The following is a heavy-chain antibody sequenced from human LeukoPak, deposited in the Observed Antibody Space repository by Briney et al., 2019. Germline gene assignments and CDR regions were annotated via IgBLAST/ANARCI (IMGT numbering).Heavy chain of an antibody. Sequence: PSQTLSLTCTVSGGSISSYNWSWIRQPPGKGLEWIGYIYYSGSTYYNPSLKSRVTISVDTSKNQFSLKLSSVTAADTAVYYCARGDFWSGYAGYWGQGTLVTVSS. J-gene: IGHJ4*02. CDR3: ARGDFWSGYAGY. V-gene: IGHV4-59*08. CDR1: GGSISSYN. CDR2: IYYSGST. D-gene: IGHD3-3*01.